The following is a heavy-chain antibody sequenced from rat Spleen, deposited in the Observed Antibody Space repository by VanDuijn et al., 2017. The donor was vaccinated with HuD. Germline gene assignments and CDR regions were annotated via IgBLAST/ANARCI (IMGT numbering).Heavy chain of an antibody. CDR1: GFTFSNYN. D-gene: IGHD1-6*01. J-gene: IGHJ3*01. CDR3: ATGPRILRLDWFAY. V-gene: IGHV5S10*01. Sequence: EVQLVESGGGLVQPGRSLKFSCAASGFTFSNYNMAWVRQAPKKGLEWVATIIYDGTRTFYRDSVQGRFTISRDNAKSTLYLHMDSLTSEDTATYYCATGPRILRLDWFAYWGQGTLVTVSS. CDR2: IIYDGTRT.